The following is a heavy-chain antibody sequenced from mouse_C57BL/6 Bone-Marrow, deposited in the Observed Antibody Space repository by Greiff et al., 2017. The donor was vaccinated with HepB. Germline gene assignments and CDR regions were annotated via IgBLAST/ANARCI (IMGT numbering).Heavy chain of an antibody. CDR1: GYTFTSYW. V-gene: IGHV1-74*01. Sequence: QVQLQQPGAELVKPGASVKVSCKASGYTFTSYWMHWVKQRPGQGLEWIGRIHPSDSDTNYNQKFKGKATLTVDKSSSTAYMQRSSLTSEDSAVYYCAIPNYYGSSYWYFDVWGTGTTVTVSS. CDR2: IHPSDSDT. J-gene: IGHJ1*03. CDR3: AIPNYYGSSYWYFDV. D-gene: IGHD1-1*01.